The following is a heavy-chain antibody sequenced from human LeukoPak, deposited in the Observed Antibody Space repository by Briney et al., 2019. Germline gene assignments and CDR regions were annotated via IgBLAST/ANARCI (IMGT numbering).Heavy chain of an antibody. CDR2: ISYDGRNK. D-gene: IGHD2-15*01. V-gene: IGHV3-30*18. J-gene: IGHJ4*02. CDR3: AKDGAWPLLHYYFDY. Sequence: GGSLRLSCAASGFTFSSYSMNWVRQAPGKGLEWVAVISYDGRNKYYVDSVKGRFTISRDNSKNTLYLQMNSLRAEDTAVYYCAKDGAWPLLHYYFDYWGQGTLVTVSS. CDR1: GFTFSSYS.